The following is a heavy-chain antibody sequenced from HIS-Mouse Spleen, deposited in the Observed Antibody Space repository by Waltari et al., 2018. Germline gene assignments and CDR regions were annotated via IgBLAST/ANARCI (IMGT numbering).Heavy chain of an antibody. CDR2: ISSSSSTI. CDR1: GFTFSSYS. CDR3: ARQWVSQLLNYYYGMDV. D-gene: IGHD2-2*01. Sequence: EVQLVESGGGLVQPGGSLRLSCAASGFTFSSYSMNWVRQAPGKGLEWVSYISSSSSTIYYADSVKGRFTISRDNAKNSLYLQMNSLRAEDTAVYYCARQWVSQLLNYYYGMDVWGQGTTVTVSS. V-gene: IGHV3-48*01. J-gene: IGHJ6*02.